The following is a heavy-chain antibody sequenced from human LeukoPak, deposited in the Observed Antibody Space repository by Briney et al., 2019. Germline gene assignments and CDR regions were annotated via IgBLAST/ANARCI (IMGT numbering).Heavy chain of an antibody. CDR1: GFTFSNSA. V-gene: IGHV3-64*02. J-gene: IGHJ4*02. Sequence: GGSLRLSCGASGFTFSNSAMYWVRQAPGKGLEFVSVISTNGDRTYYADSVKGRFTISRDNAKNSLYLQMNSLRAEDTAVYYCARDEPVTMVRGVIDYWGQGTLVTVSS. CDR3: ARDEPVTMVRGVIDY. CDR2: ISTNGDRT. D-gene: IGHD3-10*01.